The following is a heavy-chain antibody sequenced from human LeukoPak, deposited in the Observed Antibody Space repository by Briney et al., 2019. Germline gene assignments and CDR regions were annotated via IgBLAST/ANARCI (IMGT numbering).Heavy chain of an antibody. Sequence: GGSLRLSCAASGFTFSSYGMHWVRQAPGKGLDWVAFIHHDGSNKYYADSVRGRFTISRDNSKNTLYLQMNSLRAEDTAVYYCAKDGEGYSGYDSGLRLYYYYYYMDVWGKGTTVTVSS. J-gene: IGHJ6*03. V-gene: IGHV3-30*02. CDR2: IHHDGSNK. D-gene: IGHD5-12*01. CDR1: GFTFSSYG. CDR3: AKDGEGYSGYDSGLRLYYYYYYMDV.